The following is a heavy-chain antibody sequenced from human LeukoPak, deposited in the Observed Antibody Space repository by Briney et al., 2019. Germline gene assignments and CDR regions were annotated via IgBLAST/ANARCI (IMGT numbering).Heavy chain of an antibody. J-gene: IGHJ6*03. CDR3: ARILRFLELFYYYYYMDV. CDR2: IYYSGST. V-gene: IGHV4-39*07. Sequence: SETLSLTCTVSGGSISSSSYYWGWIRQPPGKGLEWIGSIYYSGSTYYNPSLKSRVTISVDTSKNQFSLKLSSVTAADTAVYYCARILRFLELFYYYYYMDVWGKGTTVTVSS. CDR1: GGSISSSSYY. D-gene: IGHD3-3*01.